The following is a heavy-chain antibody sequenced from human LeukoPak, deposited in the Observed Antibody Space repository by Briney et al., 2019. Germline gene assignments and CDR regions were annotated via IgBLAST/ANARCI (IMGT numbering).Heavy chain of an antibody. D-gene: IGHD6-19*01. V-gene: IGHV4-39*07. Sequence: PSETLSLTCTVSGGSISSSSYYWGWIRQPPGKGLEWIGSIYYSGSTYYNPSLKSRVTISVDTSKNQFSLKLSSVTAADTAVYYCARVGGGQWLVCDYWGQGTLVTVSS. CDR3: ARVGGGQWLVCDY. CDR2: IYYSGST. J-gene: IGHJ4*02. CDR1: GGSISSSSYY.